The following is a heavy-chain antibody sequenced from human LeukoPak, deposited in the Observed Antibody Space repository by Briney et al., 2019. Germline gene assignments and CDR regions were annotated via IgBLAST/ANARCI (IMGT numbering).Heavy chain of an antibody. CDR1: GFTFRRYA. CDR2: IYYSGST. Sequence: PGGSLRLSCAASGFTFRRYAMNWVRQPPGKGLEWIGSIYYSGSTYYNPSLKSRVTISVDTSKNQFSLKLSSVTAADTAVYYCARGVEMATMGYWGQGTLVTVSS. CDR3: ARGVEMATMGY. J-gene: IGHJ4*02. D-gene: IGHD5-24*01. V-gene: IGHV4-38-2*01.